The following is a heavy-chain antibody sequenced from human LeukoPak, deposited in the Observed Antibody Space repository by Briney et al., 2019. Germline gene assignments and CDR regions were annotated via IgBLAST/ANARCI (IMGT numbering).Heavy chain of an antibody. V-gene: IGHV3-21*01. Sequence: GGSLRLSCAASRFTFSSYSMNWVRQAPGKGLEWVSSISSSSSYIYYADSVKGRFTISRDNAKNSLYLQMDNLRAEDTAVYYCARDPYSGSYYAYYYYMDVWGKGTTVTVSS. J-gene: IGHJ6*03. D-gene: IGHD1-26*01. CDR3: ARDPYSGSYYAYYYYMDV. CDR1: RFTFSSYS. CDR2: ISSSSSYI.